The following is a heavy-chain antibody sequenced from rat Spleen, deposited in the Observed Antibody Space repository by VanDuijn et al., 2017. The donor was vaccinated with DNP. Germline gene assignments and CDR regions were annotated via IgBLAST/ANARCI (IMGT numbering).Heavy chain of an antibody. Sequence: EVQLVESGGGLVQPGRSLKLSCAASGFTFSGFNMAWVRQSPKKGLEWVATITYDGSRTYYRDSVRGRFTISRDNAKNTLQLQMNNLRSEDTATYYCARDAGGPFDYWGQGVMVTVSS. CDR1: GFTFSGFN. CDR2: ITYDGSRT. V-gene: IGHV5-7*01. J-gene: IGHJ2*01. CDR3: ARDAGGPFDY. D-gene: IGHD1-11*01.